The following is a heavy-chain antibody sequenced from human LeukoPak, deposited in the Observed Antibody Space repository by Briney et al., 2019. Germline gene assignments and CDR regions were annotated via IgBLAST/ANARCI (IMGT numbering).Heavy chain of an antibody. CDR2: ISDSDGST. Sequence: PGGSLRLSCAASGFTFPRYGMSWVRQAPGEGLDWVSGISDSDGSTYADSVRGRFTISRDNSKNTLYLQMNSLRVEDTAMYYCAKSRTASSYAGVDYWGQGTLVTVSS. V-gene: IGHV3-23*01. CDR3: AKSRTASSYAGVDY. J-gene: IGHJ4*02. D-gene: IGHD2-2*01. CDR1: GFTFPRYG.